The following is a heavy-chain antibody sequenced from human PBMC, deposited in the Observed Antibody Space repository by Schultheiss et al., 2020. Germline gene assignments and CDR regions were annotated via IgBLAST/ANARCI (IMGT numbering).Heavy chain of an antibody. CDR2: ISGSGGST. V-gene: IGHV3-23*01. Sequence: GGSLRLSCAASGFPFTNYGLTWVRQAQGKGLEWVAGISGSGGSTYYAESVKGRFTISRDNSKHTLYLQMNRLRAEDTAVYYCAKDSRRVPATINYWGQGTLVTVSS. J-gene: IGHJ4*02. D-gene: IGHD2-2*01. CDR3: AKDSRRVPATINY. CDR1: GFPFTNYG.